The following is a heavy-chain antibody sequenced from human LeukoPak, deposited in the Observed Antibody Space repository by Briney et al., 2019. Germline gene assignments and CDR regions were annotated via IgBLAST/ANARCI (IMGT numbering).Heavy chain of an antibody. J-gene: IGHJ3*02. Sequence: PGGSLRLSCAASGFTFSSYSMNWVRQAPGKGLEWVSSISSSSSYIYYADSVKGRFTISRDNAKNSLYLQMNSLRAEDTAVYYCARTALASGAFDIWGQGTMVTVSS. CDR2: ISSSSSYI. V-gene: IGHV3-21*01. CDR3: ARTALASGAFDI. CDR1: GFTFSSYS.